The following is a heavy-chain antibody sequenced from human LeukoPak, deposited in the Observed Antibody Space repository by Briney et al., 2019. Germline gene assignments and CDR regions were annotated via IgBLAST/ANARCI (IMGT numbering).Heavy chain of an antibody. V-gene: IGHV1-2*02. CDR2: INPNSGGT. CDR3: ARSSYTSGSSYFDY. Sequence: GASVKVSCKASGYSFTDYYVHWVRQAPGQGLEWMGWINPNSGGTHYAQKFHGRVTMTRDTSITTAYMELNSLRAEDTAVYYCARSSYTSGSSYFDYWGQGTQVTVSA. D-gene: IGHD3-10*01. J-gene: IGHJ4*02. CDR1: GYSFTDYY.